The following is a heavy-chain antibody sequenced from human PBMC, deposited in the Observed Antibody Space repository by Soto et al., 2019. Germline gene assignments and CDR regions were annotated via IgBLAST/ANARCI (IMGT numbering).Heavy chain of an antibody. Sequence: SETLSLTCTVSGGSISRYYSSWIRQPPGKGLEWIGYIYYSGSTNYNPSLKSRVTISVDTSQSHFSLHLSSVTAADTAVYFCARLYTGNYIMYHWGPGTLVTVSS. J-gene: IGHJ5*02. CDR2: IYYSGST. CDR1: GGSISRYY. V-gene: IGHV4-59*08. D-gene: IGHD1-26*01. CDR3: ARLYTGNYIMYH.